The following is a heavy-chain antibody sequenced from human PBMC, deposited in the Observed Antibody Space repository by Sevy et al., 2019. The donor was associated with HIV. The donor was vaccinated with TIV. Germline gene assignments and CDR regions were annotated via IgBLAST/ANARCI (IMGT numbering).Heavy chain of an antibody. D-gene: IGHD2-8*02. CDR3: ARGEYSWLIFDF. J-gene: IGHJ4*02. CDR1: GFTLSRYD. Sequence: GALRLSCVASGFTLSRYDTHWVRQITGKGLEWVSTIDTAADTYYPGSVKGRFTISRENAKNSLFLQMNSLRAGDTAVFYCARGEYSWLIFDFWGQGTLVTVSS. V-gene: IGHV3-13*01. CDR2: IDTAADT.